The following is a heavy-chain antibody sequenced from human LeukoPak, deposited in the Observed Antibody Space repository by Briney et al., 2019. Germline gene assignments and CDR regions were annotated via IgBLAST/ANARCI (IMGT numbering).Heavy chain of an antibody. D-gene: IGHD3-9*01. CDR1: GFTFSDYY. V-gene: IGHV3-11*06. CDR2: ISSSSSYT. Sequence: GGSLRLSCAASGFTFSDYYMSWIPRAPAKGGEWVSYISSSSSYTNYADSVKGRFTISRDNAKNSLYLQMNSLRAEDTAVYYCARAKRDLYDILTGYYYYFDYWGQGTLVTVSS. CDR3: ARAKRDLYDILTGYYYYFDY. J-gene: IGHJ4*02.